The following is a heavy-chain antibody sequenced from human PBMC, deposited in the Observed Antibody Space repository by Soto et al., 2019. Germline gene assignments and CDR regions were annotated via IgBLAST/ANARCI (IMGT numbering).Heavy chain of an antibody. Sequence: SETLSLTCTVSGGSISSYYWSWIRQPPGKGLEWIGYIYYSGSTNYNPSLKSRVTISVDTSKNQFSLKLSSVTAADTAVYYCARRSSGWYGVIDYWGQGTLVSVSS. CDR1: GGSISSYY. CDR2: IYYSGST. CDR3: ARRSSGWYGVIDY. V-gene: IGHV4-59*01. D-gene: IGHD6-19*01. J-gene: IGHJ4*02.